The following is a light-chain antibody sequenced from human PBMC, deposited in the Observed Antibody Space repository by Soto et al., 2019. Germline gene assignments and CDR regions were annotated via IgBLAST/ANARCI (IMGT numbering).Light chain of an antibody. Sequence: IVMTQSPATLSVSPGERATLSCRASQSVYSKVAWYQQKPGQAPRLLIYETATRATDIPARFTGSGSGTEFTLTITTLQSEDFAIYYCQQYSQWPPYTFGQGTKVDIK. CDR2: ETA. V-gene: IGKV3-15*01. J-gene: IGKJ2*01. CDR1: QSVYSK. CDR3: QQYSQWPPYT.